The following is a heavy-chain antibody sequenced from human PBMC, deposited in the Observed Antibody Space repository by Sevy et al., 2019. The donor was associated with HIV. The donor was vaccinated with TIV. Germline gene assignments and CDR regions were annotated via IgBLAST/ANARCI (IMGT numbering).Heavy chain of an antibody. J-gene: IGHJ4*02. CDR1: GFTFAKYS. CDR2: FSFGCGRI. CDR3: AREGCTQPHDY. V-gene: IGHV3-23*01. Sequence: GGSLRLSCAASGFTFAKYSMSWLHQAPGKGLEWVSTFSFGCGRINYADSVKGRFTISRDDSKNTLYLQMNSLRAEDTATYFCAREGCTQPHDYWGQGTLVTVSS.